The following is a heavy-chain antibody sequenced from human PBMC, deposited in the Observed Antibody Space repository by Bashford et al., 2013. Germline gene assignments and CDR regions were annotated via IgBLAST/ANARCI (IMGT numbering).Heavy chain of an antibody. J-gene: IGHJ3*02. CDR2: INPSGGST. D-gene: IGHD5-12*01. CDR3: ARDQRYSGYDYGHDAFDI. CDR1: GYTFTSRY. V-gene: IGHV1-46*01. Sequence: ASVKVSCKASGYTFTSRYLHWVRQAPGQGLEWMGIINPSGGSTSYAQKFQGRVTVTRDTSTSTVYMELSSLRSEDTAVYYCARDQRYSGYDYGHDAFDIWGQGTMVTVSS.